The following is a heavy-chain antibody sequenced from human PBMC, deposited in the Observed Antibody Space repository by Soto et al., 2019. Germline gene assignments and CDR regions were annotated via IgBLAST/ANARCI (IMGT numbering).Heavy chain of an antibody. CDR1: GGTFSRYA. CDR3: VFWDSGGSWKINDACDI. CDR2: SIPVFGTA. D-gene: IGHD2-15*01. J-gene: IGHJ3*02. V-gene: IGHV1-69*01. Sequence: QVQLVQSGAEVKKPGSSVKVSCQASGGTFSRYAISWVRQAPGHGLEWMGGSIPVFGTATYAEKFQGRVPMTEDESTSTADMELSSLRSEDTAVYYCVFWDSGGSWKINDACDIWGQGTMDTVSS.